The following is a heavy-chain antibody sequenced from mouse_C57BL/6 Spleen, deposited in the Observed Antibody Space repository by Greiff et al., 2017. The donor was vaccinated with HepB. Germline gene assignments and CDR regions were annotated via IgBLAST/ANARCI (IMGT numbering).Heavy chain of an antibody. V-gene: IGHV6-3*01. J-gene: IGHJ1*03. D-gene: IGHD2-1*01. CDR2: IRLKSDNYAT. Sequence: EVKLMESGGGLVQPGGSMKLSCVASGFTFSNYWMNWVRQSPEKGLEWVAQIRLKSDNYATHYAESVKGRFTISRDDSKSSVYLQMNNLRAEDTGIYYCTPLYGNYWYFDVWGTGTTVTVSS. CDR3: TPLYGNYWYFDV. CDR1: GFTFSNYW.